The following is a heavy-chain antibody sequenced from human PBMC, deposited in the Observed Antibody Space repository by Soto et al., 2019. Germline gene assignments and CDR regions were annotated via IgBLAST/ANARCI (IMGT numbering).Heavy chain of an antibody. Sequence: QVHLVQSGAEVKKPGASVKVSCKGSGYTFTSYGITWVRQAPGQGLEWMGWISAHNGNADYAQKLRGRVTVTRATSTSPASRELLSLRPDVTAVYYCGRGRYGCYWGQGALVTVSS. CDR3: GRGRYGCY. J-gene: IGHJ4*02. CDR2: ISAHNGNA. D-gene: IGHD1-1*01. CDR1: GYTFTSYG. V-gene: IGHV1-18*01.